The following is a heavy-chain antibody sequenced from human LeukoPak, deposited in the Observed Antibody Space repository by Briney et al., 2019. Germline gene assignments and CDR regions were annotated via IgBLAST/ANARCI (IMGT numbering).Heavy chain of an antibody. V-gene: IGHV1-69*06. CDR3: ARGRYYYDSSGYYQY. CDR1: GYTFTSYY. D-gene: IGHD3-22*01. J-gene: IGHJ4*02. Sequence: ASVKVSCKASGYTFTSYYMHWVRQAPGQGLEWMGGIIPIFGTANYAQKFQGRVTITADKSTSTAYMELSSLRSEDTAVYYCARGRYYYDSSGYYQYWGQGTLVTVSS. CDR2: IIPIFGTA.